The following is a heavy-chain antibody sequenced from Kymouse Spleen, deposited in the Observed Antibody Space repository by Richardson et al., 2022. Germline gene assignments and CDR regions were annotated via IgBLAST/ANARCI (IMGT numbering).Heavy chain of an antibody. V-gene: IGHV4-39*01. CDR1: GGSISSSSYY. D-gene: IGHD4-11,IGHD4-11*01. CDR3: ARQGPSYSNFDY. J-gene: IGHJ4*02. CDR2: IYYSGST. Sequence: QLQLQESGPGLVKPSETLSLTCTVSGGSISSSSYYWGWIRQPPGKGLEWIGSIYYSGSTYYNPSLKSRVTISVDTSKNQFSLKLSSVTAADTAVYYCARQGPSYSNFDYWGQGTLVTVSS.